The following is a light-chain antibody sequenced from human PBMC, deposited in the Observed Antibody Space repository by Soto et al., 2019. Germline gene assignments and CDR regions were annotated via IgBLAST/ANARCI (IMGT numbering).Light chain of an antibody. CDR1: QGISSY. CDR2: DAS. J-gene: IGKJ4*01. CDR3: QQFNNYSALT. V-gene: IGKV1-8*01. Sequence: AIRMTQSPSSRWAWTLGRVSIGFLASQGISSYLAWYQQKPGKAPKLLIYDASSLESGVPSRFSGSGSGTDFTLTISSLQPEDFATYYCQQFNNYSALTFGGGTKVDI.